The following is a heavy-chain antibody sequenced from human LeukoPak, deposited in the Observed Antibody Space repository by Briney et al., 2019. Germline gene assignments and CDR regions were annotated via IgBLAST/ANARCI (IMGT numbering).Heavy chain of an antibody. CDR3: ARGKDYYETSGYPSFHY. CDR2: IYYSGST. D-gene: IGHD3-22*01. Sequence: PSETLSLTCTVSGGSISSSSYYWSWIRQPPGKGLEWIGYIYYSGSTNHTPSLKSRVTISVDTSKNQLSLKLTSVPAADTAVYYCARGKDYYETSGYPSFHYWGQGTLVTVSS. CDR1: GGSISSSSYY. V-gene: IGHV4-61*01. J-gene: IGHJ4*02.